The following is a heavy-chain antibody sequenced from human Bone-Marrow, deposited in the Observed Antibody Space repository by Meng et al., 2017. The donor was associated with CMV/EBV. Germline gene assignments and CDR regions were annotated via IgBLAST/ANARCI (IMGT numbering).Heavy chain of an antibody. J-gene: IGHJ4*02. CDR3: AREDVIPVAPFDY. CDR1: GFTFSSYT. D-gene: IGHD2-2*01. Sequence: GGSLRLSCTASGFTFSSYTMNWVRQAPGKGLEWVSSISSGSTSIYYTDSVRGRFAISRDNAKNSLYLQMNSLRAEDTAVYYCAREDVIPVAPFDYWGQG. V-gene: IGHV3-21*01. CDR2: ISSGSTSI.